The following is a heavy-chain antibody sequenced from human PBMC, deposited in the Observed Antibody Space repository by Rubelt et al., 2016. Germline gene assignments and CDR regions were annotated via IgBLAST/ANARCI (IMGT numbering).Heavy chain of an antibody. J-gene: IGHJ4*02. CDR1: GFTVSSNY. CDR2: IYSGGST. V-gene: IGHV3-53*04. Sequence: EVQLVESGGGLVQPGGSLRLSCAASGFTVSSNYMSWVRQAPGKGLEWVSVIYSGGSTYFADSVKGRFTISRHNSKNTLYLQMNSLRAEDTAVYYCARARRDGYNYAFDYWGQGTLVTVSS. D-gene: IGHD5-24*01. CDR3: ARARRDGYNYAFDY.